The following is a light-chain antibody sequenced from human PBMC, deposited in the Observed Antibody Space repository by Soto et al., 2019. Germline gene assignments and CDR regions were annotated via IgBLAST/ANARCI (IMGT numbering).Light chain of an antibody. CDR3: QQRTNWPRSFT. V-gene: IGKV3-11*01. CDR1: QSVSSY. CDR2: DTS. Sequence: EIVLTQSPATLSLSPGERATLSCRASQSVSSYLTWYQQKPGQAPRLLIYDTSKRATGIPARFSGSGSGTDFTLTISSLEPEDFAVYYCQQRTNWPRSFTFGPGTKVDIK. J-gene: IGKJ3*01.